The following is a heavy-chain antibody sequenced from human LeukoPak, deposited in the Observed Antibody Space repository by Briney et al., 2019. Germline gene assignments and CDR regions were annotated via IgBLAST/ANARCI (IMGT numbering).Heavy chain of an antibody. J-gene: IGHJ6*03. CDR2: INPSGGST. D-gene: IGHD3-22*01. V-gene: IGHV1-46*01. CDR3: ARDSLYDSSGYYHHYFYYYMDV. CDR1: GYTFTSYY. Sequence: ASVKASCKASGYTFTSYYIHWVRQAPGQGLEWMGIINPSGGSTSYAQKFQGRVTMTRDTSTSTVYMELSSLRSEDTAVYYCARDSLYDSSGYYHHYFYYYMDVWGKGTTVTVSS.